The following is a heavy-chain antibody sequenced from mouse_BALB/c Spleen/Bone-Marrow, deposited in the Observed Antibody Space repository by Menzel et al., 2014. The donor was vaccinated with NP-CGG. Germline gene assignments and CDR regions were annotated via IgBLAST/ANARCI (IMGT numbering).Heavy chain of an antibody. V-gene: IGHV1-80*01. CDR2: IYPGDGDT. CDR3: ARGGISVDY. CDR1: GYVFSTYW. J-gene: IGHJ2*01. Sequence: QVQLQQSGAELVRPGSSVKISCESSGYVFSTYWINWVKQRPGQGLEWIGQIYPGDGDTDYNGKFKDKATLTADKSSITAYMQLSSLTSEDSAVYFCARGGISVDYWGQGTTLTVSS.